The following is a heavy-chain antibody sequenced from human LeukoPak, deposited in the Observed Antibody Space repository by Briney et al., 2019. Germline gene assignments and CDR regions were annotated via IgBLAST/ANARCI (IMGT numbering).Heavy chain of an antibody. CDR3: TRNTYLLKH. J-gene: IGHJ1*01. D-gene: IGHD2/OR15-2a*01. CDR2: IRSKAYGGTT. Sequence: GGSLRLFCTASGFTFGDYAMSWVRQAPGKGLEWVGFIRSKAYGGTTEYAASVKGRFTISRDDSKSIAYLQMDSLKTEDTAVYYCTRNTYLLKHWGQGTLVTVSS. CDR1: GFTFGDYA. V-gene: IGHV3-49*04.